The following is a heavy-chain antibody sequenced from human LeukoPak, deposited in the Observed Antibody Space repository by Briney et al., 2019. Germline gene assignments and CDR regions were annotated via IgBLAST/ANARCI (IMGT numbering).Heavy chain of an antibody. V-gene: IGHV3-23*01. J-gene: IGHJ4*02. Sequence: GGSLRLSCVASGFTFSNYAMSWLRQAPGKGLEWVSTISGGGVTTYYGDSAKGRFAISRDNSKNTLYLQMNSLTADDTAVYYCPRQSYASGWNPFDYWGQGILVTVSS. CDR3: PRQSYASGWNPFDY. CDR2: ISGGGVTT. D-gene: IGHD6-19*01. CDR1: GFTFSNYA.